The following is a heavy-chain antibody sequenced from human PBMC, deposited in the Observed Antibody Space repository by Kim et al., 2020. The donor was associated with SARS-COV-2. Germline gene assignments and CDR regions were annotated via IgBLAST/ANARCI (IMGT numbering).Heavy chain of an antibody. J-gene: IGHJ4*02. Sequence: SVKVSCKASGGTFSSYAISWVRQAPGQGLEWMGGIIPIFGTANYAQKFQGRVTITADESTSTAYMELSSLRSEDTAVYYCARSPDLRYFDWRNPYYFDYWGQRTLVTVSS. CDR2: IIPIFGTA. CDR3: ARSPDLRYFDWRNPYYFDY. CDR1: GGTFSSYA. D-gene: IGHD3-9*01. V-gene: IGHV1-69*13.